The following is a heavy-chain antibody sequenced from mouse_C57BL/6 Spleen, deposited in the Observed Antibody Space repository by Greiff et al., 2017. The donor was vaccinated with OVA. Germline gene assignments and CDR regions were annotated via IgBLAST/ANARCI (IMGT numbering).Heavy chain of an antibody. Sequence: VQLKESGPELVKPGASVKISCKASGYSFTDYNMNWVKQSNGKSLEWIGVINPNYGTTSYNQKFKGKATLTVDQSSSTAYLQLNSLTSEDSAVYYCARRYGISYYFDYWGQGTTLTVSS. CDR2: INPNYGTT. CDR1: GYSFTDYN. D-gene: IGHD1-1*01. CDR3: ARRYGISYYFDY. V-gene: IGHV1-39*01. J-gene: IGHJ2*01.